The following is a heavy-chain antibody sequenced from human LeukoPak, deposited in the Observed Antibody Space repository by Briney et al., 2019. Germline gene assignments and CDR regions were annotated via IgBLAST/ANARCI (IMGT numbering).Heavy chain of an antibody. CDR2: IYHSGST. V-gene: IGHV4-30-2*01. D-gene: IGHD3-22*01. CDR1: GGSISSGGYS. Sequence: PSETLSLTCAVSGGSISSGGYSWSWIRQPPGKGLEWIGYIYHSGSTYYNPSLKSRVTISVDKSKNQFSLKLSSVTAADTAVYYCARHVHVSMIVVILSDYFDYWGRGTLVSVSS. CDR3: ARHVHVSMIVVILSDYFDY. J-gene: IGHJ4*02.